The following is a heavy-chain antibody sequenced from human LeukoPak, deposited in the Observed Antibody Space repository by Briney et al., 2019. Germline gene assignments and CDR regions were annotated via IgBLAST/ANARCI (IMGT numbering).Heavy chain of an antibody. CDR1: GFTFSNYW. J-gene: IGHJ4*01. CDR3: ARVCDWGYFDY. D-gene: IGHD2-21*02. CDR2: VKQDASEK. V-gene: IGHV3-7*01. Sequence: GGSLRLSCEASGFTFSNYWMGWVRQAPGRGLEWVANVKQDASEKYYVDSVKGQFTISSDNAESSLYLQMNSLKVEDTAVYYCARVCDWGYFDYWGRGTLVTVSS.